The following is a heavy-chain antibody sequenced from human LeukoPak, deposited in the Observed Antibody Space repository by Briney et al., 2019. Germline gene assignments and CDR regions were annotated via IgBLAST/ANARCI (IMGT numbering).Heavy chain of an antibody. V-gene: IGHV3-23*01. Sequence: PGGSLRLSCAASGFTFSSYAMSWVRQAPGKGLEWVSAISGSGGSTYYADSVKGRFTISRDNSKNTLYLQMNSLRAEDTAVYYCAKAVPYYYDSSGYFFYWGQGTLVTVSS. CDR1: GFTFSSYA. CDR2: ISGSGGST. CDR3: AKAVPYYYDSSGYFFY. D-gene: IGHD3-22*01. J-gene: IGHJ4*02.